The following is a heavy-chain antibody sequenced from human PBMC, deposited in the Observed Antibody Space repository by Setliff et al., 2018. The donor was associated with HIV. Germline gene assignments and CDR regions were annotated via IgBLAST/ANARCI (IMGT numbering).Heavy chain of an antibody. CDR3: ARPRLRGSGAFDI. Sequence: PSETLSLTCTVSGDSITSDNFFWTWIRQPPGKGLERIGSIYYSGTTYYNPSLRSRVAISVDTSKNQFSLKLSSVTAADTAVYYCARPRLRGSGAFDIWGQGTMVTVSS. V-gene: IGHV4-39*01. D-gene: IGHD2-21*01. CDR1: GDSITSDNFF. J-gene: IGHJ3*02. CDR2: IYYSGTT.